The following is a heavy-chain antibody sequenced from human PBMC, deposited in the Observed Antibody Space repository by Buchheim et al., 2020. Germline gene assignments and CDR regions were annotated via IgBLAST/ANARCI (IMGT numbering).Heavy chain of an antibody. CDR2: IYYSGST. J-gene: IGHJ4*02. D-gene: IGHD2-21*01. Sequence: QVQLQESGPGLVKPSETLSLTCTVSGGSISSYYWSWIRQPPGKGLEWIGYIYYSGSTNYNPSLKSRVTISVDTSKNQFSLKLSSVTAADTAVYYCARAYVVVIANHYYFDYWGQGTL. CDR1: GGSISSYY. V-gene: IGHV4-59*01. CDR3: ARAYVVVIANHYYFDY.